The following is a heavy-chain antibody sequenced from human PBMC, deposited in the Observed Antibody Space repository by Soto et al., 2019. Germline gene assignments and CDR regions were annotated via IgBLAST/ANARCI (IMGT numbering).Heavy chain of an antibody. V-gene: IGHV4-4*02. J-gene: IGHJ4*02. CDR3: ARVFSGSYSDY. Sequence: PSETLSLTCAVSGGSIRSNNWWSWVRQPPGKGLEWIGEIFHSGSTNYNPSLKTRVTISVDKSKNQFSLKLSSLTAADTAVYYCARVFSGSYSDYWGQGTLVTVSS. CDR1: GGSIRSNNW. D-gene: IGHD1-26*01. CDR2: IFHSGST.